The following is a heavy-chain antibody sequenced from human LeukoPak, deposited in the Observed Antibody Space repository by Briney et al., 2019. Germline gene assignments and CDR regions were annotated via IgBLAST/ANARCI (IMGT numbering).Heavy chain of an antibody. J-gene: IGHJ5*02. CDR3: ARDVYDFWSGYQNWFDP. CDR1: GLSFSDYS. D-gene: IGHD3-3*01. Sequence: GGSLRLSCTASGLSFSDYSMNWVRQAPGKGLEWVSYISSTGNPRHYAESVEGRFTISRDNAKNSLYLQMNSLRAEDTAVYYCARDVYDFWSGYQNWFDPWGQGTLVTVSS. CDR2: ISSTGNPR. V-gene: IGHV3-48*01.